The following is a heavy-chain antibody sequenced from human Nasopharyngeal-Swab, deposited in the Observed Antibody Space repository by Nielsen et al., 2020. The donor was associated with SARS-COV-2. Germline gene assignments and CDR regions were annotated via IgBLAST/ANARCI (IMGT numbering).Heavy chain of an antibody. Sequence: AAVKVSCKASGYTFTSYDINWVRQATGQGLEGMGWMNPNRGNTGDAQKFQGRVTMTRNTSISTAYMELSSLRSEDTAVYYCARAPTGTIFGVVPLYYYGMDVWGQGTTVTVSS. D-gene: IGHD3-3*01. CDR3: ARAPTGTIFGVVPLYYYGMDV. CDR2: MNPNRGNT. J-gene: IGHJ6*02. V-gene: IGHV1-8*01. CDR1: GYTFTSYD.